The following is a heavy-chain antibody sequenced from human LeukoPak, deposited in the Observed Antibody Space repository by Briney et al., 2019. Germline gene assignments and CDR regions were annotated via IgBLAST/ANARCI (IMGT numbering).Heavy chain of an antibody. CDR2: ISGSGDNT. J-gene: IGHJ4*02. D-gene: IGHD5-18*01. V-gene: IGHV3-23*01. CDR3: AKLTLAGDTVDY. CDR1: GFTFSSYA. Sequence: GGSLRLSCAASGFTFSSYAMSWVRQAPGRGLEWVAAISGSGDNTYYADSVKGRFTISRDNSKNTLYLQMNSRRADDTAVYYCAKLTLAGDTVDYWGQGTLVTVSS.